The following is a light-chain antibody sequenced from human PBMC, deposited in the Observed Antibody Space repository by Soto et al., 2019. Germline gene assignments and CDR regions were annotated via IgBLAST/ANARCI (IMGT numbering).Light chain of an antibody. J-gene: IGKJ2*01. Sequence: EIVLTQSPGTLSLSPGERATLSCRASQSVTSSYLAWYQQKPGQAPRLLIYGASSRPTGIPDRFSGSGSGTDFTLTIRRLEPEDFAVYYCQQYGSSPYTFGKGTTLEIK. CDR2: GAS. CDR1: QSVTSSY. V-gene: IGKV3-20*01. CDR3: QQYGSSPYT.